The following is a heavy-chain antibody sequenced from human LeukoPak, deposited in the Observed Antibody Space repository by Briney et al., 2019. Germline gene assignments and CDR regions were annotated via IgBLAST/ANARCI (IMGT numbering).Heavy chain of an antibody. V-gene: IGHV3-30*02. CDR3: AKNFGGNGGYFGS. CDR2: IRYDGNNT. D-gene: IGHD4-23*01. CDR1: GFTFSNYG. J-gene: IGHJ4*02. Sequence: GGSLRLSCAASGFTFSNYGMHWVRQAPGKGLEWVTFIRYDGNNTYYADSVKGRFTISRDNSKNTLYLHMNSLRAEDTAVYYCAKNFGGNGGYFGSWGQGIRVTVSS.